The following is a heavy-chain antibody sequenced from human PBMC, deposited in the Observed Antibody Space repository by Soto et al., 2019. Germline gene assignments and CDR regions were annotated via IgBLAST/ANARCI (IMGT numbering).Heavy chain of an antibody. CDR3: ARVVNRGYDSTKYYFDY. V-gene: IGHV4-59*01. Sequence: SETLSPTCTVSGYSLSGYYWSWVRQPPGKGLEWIGYIYYSGSTNYNPFLKSRVTISVDTSKNQFSLNLSSVTAADTAVYYCARVVNRGYDSTKYYFDYWGQGTLVTVSS. J-gene: IGHJ4*02. CDR2: IYYSGST. CDR1: GYSLSGYY. D-gene: IGHD5-12*01.